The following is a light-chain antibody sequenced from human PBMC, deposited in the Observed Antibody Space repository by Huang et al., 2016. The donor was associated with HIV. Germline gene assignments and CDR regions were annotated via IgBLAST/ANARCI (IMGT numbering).Light chain of an antibody. CDR2: DAS. CDR1: QSVSSY. V-gene: IGKV3-11*01. CDR3: QQRSNWRIT. Sequence: EIVLTQSPATLSLSPGERATLSCRASQSVSSYLAWYQQKPGQAPRLLIYDASRRATGIPARFSGSETGTDFTLTISSLEPEDFAVYYCQQRSNWRITFGGGTKVEIK. J-gene: IGKJ4*01.